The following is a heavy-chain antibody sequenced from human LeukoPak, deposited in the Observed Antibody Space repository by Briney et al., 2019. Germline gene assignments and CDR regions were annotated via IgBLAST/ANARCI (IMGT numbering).Heavy chain of an antibody. V-gene: IGHV4-4*07. CDR3: F. D-gene: IGHD6-13*01. J-gene: IGHJ4*02. CDR1: GGSISSYY. Sequence: SETLSLTCTVSGGSISSYYWSWIRQPAGKGLEWIGRIYSTGSTNYNPSLKSRVTMSVDTSKNQFSLRLRSVTAAAGTAGFDFWGQGALVTVSS. CDR2: IYSTGST.